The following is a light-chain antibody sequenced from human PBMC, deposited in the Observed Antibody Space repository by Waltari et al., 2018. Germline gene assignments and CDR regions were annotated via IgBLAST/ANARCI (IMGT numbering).Light chain of an antibody. CDR1: ALPKQY. V-gene: IGLV3-25*03. Sequence: SYELTQPPSVSVSPGQTARITCSGDALPKQYAYWYQQKPGQAPVLVIYKGSGRPSGIPGRFSGSSSGTTVTLTISGVQAEDEADYYCQSADSSGSVVFGGGTKLTVL. CDR2: KGS. J-gene: IGLJ2*01. CDR3: QSADSSGSVV.